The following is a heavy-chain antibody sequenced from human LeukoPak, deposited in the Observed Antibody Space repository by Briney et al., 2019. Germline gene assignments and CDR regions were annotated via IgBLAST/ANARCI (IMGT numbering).Heavy chain of an antibody. CDR3: AKSGGLGTYNNWFDP. J-gene: IGHJ5*02. CDR2: IGGSGSTT. V-gene: IGHV3-23*01. CDR1: GFSFSTYA. D-gene: IGHD3-10*01. Sequence: GGSLRVSCAASGFSFSTYAMSWVRQAPGKGLEWVAVIGGSGSTTHYAESVKGRFTISRDNSRNTLYLQMNSLRVEDTAVYYCAKSGGLGTYNNWFDPWGQGTLVTVSS.